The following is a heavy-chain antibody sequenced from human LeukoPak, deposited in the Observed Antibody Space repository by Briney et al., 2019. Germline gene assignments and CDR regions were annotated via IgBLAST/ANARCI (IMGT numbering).Heavy chain of an antibody. CDR1: GFTFSSYE. J-gene: IGHJ4*02. Sequence: GGSLRLSCAASGFTFSSYEMNWVRQAPGKGLEWVSYISSSGSTIYYADSVKGRFTISRDNAKNSLYLQMNSLRAEDTAVYYCARDFEGGWIFDYWGQGTLVTVSS. D-gene: IGHD6-19*01. V-gene: IGHV3-48*03. CDR2: ISSSGSTI. CDR3: ARDFEGGWIFDY.